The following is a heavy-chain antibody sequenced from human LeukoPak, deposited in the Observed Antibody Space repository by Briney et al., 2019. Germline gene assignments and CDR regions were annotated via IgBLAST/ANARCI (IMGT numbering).Heavy chain of an antibody. D-gene: IGHD4-17*01. J-gene: IGHJ4*02. CDR3: AKRLDYGDYTFDY. V-gene: IGHV3-23*01. CDR2: ISGSGGST. Sequence: GGSLRLSCAASGFTFSSYAMSWVRQAPGKGLEWVSAISGSGGSTYYADSVKGRFTVSRDNSKNTLYLQMNSLKAEDTAVYYCAKRLDYGDYTFDYWGQGTLVTVSS. CDR1: GFTFSSYA.